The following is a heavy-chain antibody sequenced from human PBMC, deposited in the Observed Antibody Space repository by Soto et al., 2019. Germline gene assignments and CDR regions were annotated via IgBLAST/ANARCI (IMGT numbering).Heavy chain of an antibody. CDR3: VREIAARL. J-gene: IGHJ4*02. D-gene: IGHD6-6*01. CDR1: GFTFSSYW. Sequence: EVQLVESGGGLVQSGGSLRLSCAASGFTFSSYWMTWVRQAPGKGLEWVANIKQDGSQKSYVDSVKGRFTISRDNTKNSLYLEMNSLRAEDTAVYYCVREIAARLWGQGTLVTVSS. CDR2: IKQDGSQK. V-gene: IGHV3-7*03.